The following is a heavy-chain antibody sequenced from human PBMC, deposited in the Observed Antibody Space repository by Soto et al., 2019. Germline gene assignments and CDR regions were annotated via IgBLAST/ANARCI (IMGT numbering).Heavy chain of an antibody. J-gene: IGHJ4*02. CDR2: ILYDGRNK. D-gene: IGHD6-6*01. V-gene: IGHV3-30*04. CDR3: ARESSIASSVFFDY. Sequence: ESGGGVVQPGRSLRLSCAASGFTFSRYVMHWVRQAPGKGLEWVAVILYDGRNKYYAASVKGRFTTSRDNANNTLYLQMNSLTGEDTAVYYCARESSIASSVFFDYWGQGTLVSVSS. CDR1: GFTFSRYV.